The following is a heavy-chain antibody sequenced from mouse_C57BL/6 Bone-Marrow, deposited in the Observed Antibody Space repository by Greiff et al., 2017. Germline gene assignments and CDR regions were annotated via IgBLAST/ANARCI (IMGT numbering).Heavy chain of an antibody. CDR3: ARTGYYSNYVCWYFDV. CDR1: GYTFTSYW. CDR2: IHPNSGST. J-gene: IGHJ1*03. D-gene: IGHD2-5*01. Sequence: QVQLQQPGAELVKPGASVKLSCKASGYTFTSYWMHWVKQRPGQGLEWIGMIHPNSGSTNYNEKFKSKATLTVDKSSSTAYMQLSSLTSEDSAVYYCARTGYYSNYVCWYFDVWGTGTTVTVSS. V-gene: IGHV1-64*01.